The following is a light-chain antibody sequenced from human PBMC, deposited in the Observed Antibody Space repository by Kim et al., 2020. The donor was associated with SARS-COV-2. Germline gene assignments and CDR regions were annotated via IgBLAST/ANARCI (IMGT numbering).Light chain of an antibody. CDR1: QSVSNK. CDR3: QQYNNWPPIT. V-gene: IGKV3-15*01. Sequence: SPGESATLSCRASQSVSNKLAWYQQKPGQAPRLLIYDASTRATGIPARFSGSGSGTEFILTVSSLQSEDFAVYYCQQYNNWPPITFGQGTRLEIK. CDR2: DAS. J-gene: IGKJ5*01.